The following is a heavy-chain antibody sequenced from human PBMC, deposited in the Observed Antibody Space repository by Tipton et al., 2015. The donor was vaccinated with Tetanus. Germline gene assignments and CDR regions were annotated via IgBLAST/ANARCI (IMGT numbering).Heavy chain of an antibody. CDR3: ARDQARGARGWNYFDY. Sequence: TLSLTCTVPGGSISSGGYHWSWIRQHPGKGLEWIGDIYYSGSTYYNPSLKSRVTISVDTSKNQFSLKLNSVTAADTAVYYCARDQARGARGWNYFDYWGQGTLVTVSS. V-gene: IGHV4-31*03. D-gene: IGHD1-26*01. J-gene: IGHJ4*02. CDR1: GGSISSGGYH. CDR2: IYYSGST.